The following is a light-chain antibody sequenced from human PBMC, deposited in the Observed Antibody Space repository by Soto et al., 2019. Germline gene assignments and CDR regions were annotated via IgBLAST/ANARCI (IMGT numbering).Light chain of an antibody. Sequence: QSALTQPPSASGSPGQSVIISCTGTSSDVGGYNSVSWYQQLPGKAPKLMIYEVSKRPSGVPDRFSGSKSGNTASLTVSGLQAEDEADYYCSSYAGSDVFVFGTGTKATVL. V-gene: IGLV2-8*01. CDR1: SSDVGGYNS. CDR2: EVS. J-gene: IGLJ1*01. CDR3: SSYAGSDVFV.